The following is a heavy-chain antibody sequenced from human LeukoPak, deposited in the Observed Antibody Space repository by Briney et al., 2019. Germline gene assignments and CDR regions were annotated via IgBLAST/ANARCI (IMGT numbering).Heavy chain of an antibody. Sequence: SETLSLTCTVSGGSISSYYWSWIRQPRGKELEWIGYLYYSGSTNYNPSFKSRVTLSVDTSKNQFSLKLNSMTAADTAVYFCARRRCNAYGFDYWGQGTLATVSS. CDR1: GGSISSYY. CDR2: LYYSGST. D-gene: IGHD2-2*01. V-gene: IGHV4-59*01. CDR3: ARRRCNAYGFDY. J-gene: IGHJ4*02.